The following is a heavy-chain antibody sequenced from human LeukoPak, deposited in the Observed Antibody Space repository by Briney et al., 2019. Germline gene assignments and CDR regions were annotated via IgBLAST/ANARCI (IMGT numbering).Heavy chain of an antibody. D-gene: IGHD3-9*01. CDR2: ISNDGGNK. CDR3: AKDCEGPVTIFYYDY. Sequence: GGSLRLSCAASGFTFRTYGMHWVRQAPGKGLEWVAVISNDGGNKFYADSVKGRFTISRDNSKNTLYLQMNSLRAEDTAVYYCAKDCEGPVTIFYYDYWGQGTLVTVSS. J-gene: IGHJ4*02. V-gene: IGHV3-30*18. CDR1: GFTFRTYG.